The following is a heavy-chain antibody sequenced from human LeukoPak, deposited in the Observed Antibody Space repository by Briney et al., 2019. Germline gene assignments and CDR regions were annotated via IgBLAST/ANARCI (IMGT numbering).Heavy chain of an antibody. V-gene: IGHV1-69*04. CDR3: VRDYDTSGPQKNYFDF. J-gene: IGHJ4*02. CDR2: IIPIFDSK. D-gene: IGHD3-22*01. Sequence: SVKASCKSPAGSFSSYAVSWVRQAPGRGLEWMGRIIPIFDSKDYTERFRGRLTLTADRSTGTAFMELSSLRPDDTATYYCVRDYDTSGPQKNYFDFWGQGTLITVSS. CDR1: AGSFSSYA.